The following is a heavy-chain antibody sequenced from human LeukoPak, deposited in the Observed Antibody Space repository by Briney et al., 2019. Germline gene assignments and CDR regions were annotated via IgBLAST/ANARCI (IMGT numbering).Heavy chain of an antibody. Sequence: GGSLRLSCAASGFTFSNFWMSWVRQAPGKGLEWVATIRQDGSQKYYVDSVKGRFTISRDNAKNSLYLQMNSLRGEGTAVYYCARESEHSVSQVDFDLWGQGTMVTVSS. V-gene: IGHV3-7*01. CDR1: GFTFSNFW. J-gene: IGHJ3*01. CDR3: ARESEHSVSQVDFDL. D-gene: IGHD2-15*01. CDR2: IRQDGSQK.